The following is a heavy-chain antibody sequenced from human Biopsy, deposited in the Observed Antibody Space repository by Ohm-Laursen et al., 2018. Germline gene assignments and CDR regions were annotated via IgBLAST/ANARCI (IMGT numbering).Heavy chain of an antibody. CDR3: ARLRGGVVINYSWFDP. V-gene: IGHV4-31*02. Sequence: SQTLSLTCTVSGGPIDSYYWNWIRHHPGKGLEWIGNIFYSANTYYNPSLKSRVAISVDTSKNQLSLSLNSVTAADTAVFYCARLRGGVVINYSWFDPWGQGILVTVS. D-gene: IGHD3-3*01. CDR1: GGPIDSYY. CDR2: IFYSANT. J-gene: IGHJ5*02.